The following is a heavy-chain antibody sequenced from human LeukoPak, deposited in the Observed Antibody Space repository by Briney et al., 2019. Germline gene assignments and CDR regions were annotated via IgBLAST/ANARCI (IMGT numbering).Heavy chain of an antibody. V-gene: IGHV1-2*02. CDR3: ARDLTRGGSYSGY. Sequence: GASVKVSCKASGYTFTGYYMHWVRQAPGQGLEWMGWINPNSGGTNYAQKFQGRVTMARDTSISTAYMELSRLRSDDTVVYYCARDLTRGGSYSGYWGQGTLVTVSS. J-gene: IGHJ4*02. D-gene: IGHD1-26*01. CDR1: GYTFTGYY. CDR2: INPNSGGT.